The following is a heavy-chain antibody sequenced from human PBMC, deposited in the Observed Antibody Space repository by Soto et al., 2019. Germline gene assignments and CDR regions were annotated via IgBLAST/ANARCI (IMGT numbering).Heavy chain of an antibody. J-gene: IGHJ4*02. CDR3: AKDPNYYDTTGYCIDN. V-gene: IGHV1-3*01. D-gene: IGHD3-22*01. CDR2: INPDNGHT. Sequence: GASVKASCKDPRYTFTSFSIHWLRQEPEQRPEWMGWINPDNGHTRYSQKFQGRVTITRDTSASAAYMELSSLRSDDTAVYYCAKDPNYYDTTGYCIDNWGQGTLVTVYS. CDR1: RYTFTSFS.